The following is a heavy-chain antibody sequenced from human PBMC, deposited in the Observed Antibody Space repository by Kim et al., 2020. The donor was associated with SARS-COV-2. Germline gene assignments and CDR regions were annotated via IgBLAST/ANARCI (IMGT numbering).Heavy chain of an antibody. V-gene: IGHV3-48*02. Sequence: GRFTISRDNAKNSLYLQMNSRRDEDTAVYYCAKIGYYDSSGYYWNQEYFQHWGQGTLVTVSS. J-gene: IGHJ1*01. CDR3: AKIGYYDSSGYYWNQEYFQH. D-gene: IGHD3-22*01.